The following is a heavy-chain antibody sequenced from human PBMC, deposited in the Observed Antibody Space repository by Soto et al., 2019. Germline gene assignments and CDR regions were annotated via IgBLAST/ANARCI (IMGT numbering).Heavy chain of an antibody. J-gene: IGHJ4*02. CDR1: GYTFTDYK. V-gene: IGHV1-2*04. Sequence: ASVKVSCKTSGYTFTDYKLHWVRQAPGQGLEWMGWVDPNGGGTNSAQKFQGSVTMTRDTSITTAYLELSRLTPNDTAVYYCARDNLVEFGELYSLLRKPLDYWGQGTLVTVSS. D-gene: IGHD3-10*01. CDR2: VDPNGGGT. CDR3: ARDNLVEFGELYSLLRKPLDY.